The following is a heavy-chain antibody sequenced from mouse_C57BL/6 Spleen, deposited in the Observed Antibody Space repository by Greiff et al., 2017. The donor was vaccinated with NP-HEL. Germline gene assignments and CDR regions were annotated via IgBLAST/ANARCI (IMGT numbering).Heavy chain of an antibody. Sequence: EVQGVESGGDLVKPGGSLKLSCAASGFTFSSYGMSWVRQTPDKRLEWVATISSGGSYTYYPDSVKGRFTISRDNAKNTLYLQMSSLKSEDTAMYYCARQNWDDFDYWGQGTTLTVSS. CDR2: ISSGGSYT. J-gene: IGHJ2*01. V-gene: IGHV5-6*01. CDR1: GFTFSSYG. CDR3: ARQNWDDFDY. D-gene: IGHD4-1*01.